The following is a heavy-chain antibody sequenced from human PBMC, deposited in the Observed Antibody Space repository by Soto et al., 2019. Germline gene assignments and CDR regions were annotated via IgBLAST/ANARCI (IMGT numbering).Heavy chain of an antibody. CDR1: SGSISSSNW. J-gene: IGHJ4*02. CDR3: ASGLYSRGGYPIDY. V-gene: IGHV4-4*02. CDR2: IYHSGST. Sequence: QVQLQESGPGLVKPSGTLSLTCAVSSGSISSSNWWSWVRQPPGKGLEWIGEIYHSGSTNYNPSLKSGVTLPVEKSKNQFPLKLSSVPAADTAVYYCASGLYSRGGYPIDYWGQGTLVPVSS. D-gene: IGHD6-19*01.